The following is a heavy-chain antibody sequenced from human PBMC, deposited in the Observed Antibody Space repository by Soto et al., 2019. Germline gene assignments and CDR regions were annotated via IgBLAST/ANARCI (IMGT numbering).Heavy chain of an antibody. CDR1: GFTFSSYN. V-gene: IGHV3-30-3*01. J-gene: IGHJ6*02. Sequence: QVQLVESGGDVVQPGRSLRLSCAASGFTFSSYNMHWVRQAPGKGLEWVAVISYDGSTKYYADSVKGRFTISRDNSKNTLYLQMHSLRPEDTAVYYCARVGNEEDDFWGRGRDVWGQGTTVTVSS. CDR3: ARVGNEEDDFWGRGRDV. D-gene: IGHD3-3*01. CDR2: ISYDGSTK.